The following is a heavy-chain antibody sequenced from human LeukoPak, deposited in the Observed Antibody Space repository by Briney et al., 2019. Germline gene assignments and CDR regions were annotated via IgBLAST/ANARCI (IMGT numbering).Heavy chain of an antibody. CDR1: GLTFSNFA. CDR3: AKTGGYYDSSDLYRPDVFDI. J-gene: IGHJ3*02. V-gene: IGHV3-23*01. Sequence: GSLRLSCAASGLTFSNFAMSWVRQAPGQGLEWVSAISGTGGNTFYTDSATGRFTISRDNSKNTLYVQMNSLRAEDTALYYCAKTGGYYDSSDLYRPDVFDIWGQGTVVTVSS. CDR2: ISGTGGNT. D-gene: IGHD3-22*01.